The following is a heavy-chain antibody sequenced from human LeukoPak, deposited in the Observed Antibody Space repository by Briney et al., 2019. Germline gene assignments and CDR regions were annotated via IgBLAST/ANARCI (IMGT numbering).Heavy chain of an antibody. V-gene: IGHV3-23*01. D-gene: IGHD1-26*01. Sequence: GGSLRLSCAASGFTFSSYAMSWVRQAPGKGLEWVSAISGSGGSTYYADSVKGWFTISRDNSKNTLYLQMNSLRAEDTAVYYCAKDRGELLYYFDYWGQGTLVTVSS. CDR3: AKDRGELLYYFDY. J-gene: IGHJ4*02. CDR1: GFTFSSYA. CDR2: ISGSGGST.